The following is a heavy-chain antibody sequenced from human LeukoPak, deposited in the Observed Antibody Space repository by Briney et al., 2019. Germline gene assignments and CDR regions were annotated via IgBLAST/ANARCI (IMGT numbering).Heavy chain of an antibody. Sequence: GASVKVSCKASGGTFSSYAISWVRQAPGQGLEWMGWMNPNSGNTGYAQKFQGRVTMTRNTSISTAYMELSSLRSEDTAVYYCATLGVLLWFGEGDNWFDPWGQGTLVTVSS. CDR1: GGTFSSYA. D-gene: IGHD3-10*01. CDR2: MNPNSGNT. V-gene: IGHV1-8*02. CDR3: ATLGVLLWFGEGDNWFDP. J-gene: IGHJ5*02.